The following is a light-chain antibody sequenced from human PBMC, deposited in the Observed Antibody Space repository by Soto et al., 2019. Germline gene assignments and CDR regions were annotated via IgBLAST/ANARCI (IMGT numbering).Light chain of an antibody. CDR3: QQATHSPLP. CDR1: QGIDNW. CDR2: AAS. V-gene: IGKV1-12*01. J-gene: IGKJ4*01. Sequence: DIQMTQSPSSVSASVGDSVTITCRASQGIDNWLAWYQQKPGMAPKLLISAASNLQSGVPTRFSASGSATVFPPTINTLQPEDFATSFCQQATHSPLPFGGGPKVEI.